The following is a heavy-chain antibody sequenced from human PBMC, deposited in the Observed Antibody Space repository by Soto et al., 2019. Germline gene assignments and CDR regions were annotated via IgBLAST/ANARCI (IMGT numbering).Heavy chain of an antibody. Sequence: QVQLQQWGAGLLKPSETLSLTCGVSGGSFSGYYWIWIRQPPGKGLEWIGEIHHSGSTNYDPSLESRVTISLDTSKHQFSLKLSSVTAADTAVYYCARGLSPWSTHTDWFDPWGQGILVTVSS. CDR1: GGSFSGYY. J-gene: IGHJ5*02. CDR3: ARGLSPWSTHTDWFDP. V-gene: IGHV4-34*01. D-gene: IGHD2-15*01. CDR2: IHHSGST.